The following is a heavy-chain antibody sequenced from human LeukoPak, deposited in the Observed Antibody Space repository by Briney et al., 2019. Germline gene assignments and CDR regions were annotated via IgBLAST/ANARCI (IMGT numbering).Heavy chain of an antibody. Sequence: SVKVSCKAFGGTFSGYAISWVRQAPGQGLEWMGGIIPIFGTANYAQKFQGRVTITADESTSTAYMELSSLRSEDTAVYYCARGSLGYCSSTSCYTPHTRLNWFDPWGQGTLVTVSS. J-gene: IGHJ5*02. V-gene: IGHV1-69*13. CDR2: IIPIFGTA. D-gene: IGHD2-2*01. CDR1: GGTFSGYA. CDR3: ARGSLGYCSSTSCYTPHTRLNWFDP.